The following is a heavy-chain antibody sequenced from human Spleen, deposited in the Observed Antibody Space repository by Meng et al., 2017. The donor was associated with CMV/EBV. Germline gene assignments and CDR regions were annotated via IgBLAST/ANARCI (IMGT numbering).Heavy chain of an antibody. CDR3: ARWGSSSSSY. CDR2: ITSSGTTI. V-gene: IGHV3-11*04. Sequence: GGSLRLSCAASGFTFSDFYMSWIRQAPGKGLEWISYITSSGTTIYYADSVKGRFTISRDNAKKSLYLQMNSLRAEDTAVYYCARWGSSSSSYWGQGTLVTVSS. J-gene: IGHJ4*02. CDR1: GFTFSDFY. D-gene: IGHD6-13*01.